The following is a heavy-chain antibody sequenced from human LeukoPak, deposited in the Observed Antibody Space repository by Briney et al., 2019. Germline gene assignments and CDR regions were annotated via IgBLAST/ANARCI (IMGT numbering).Heavy chain of an antibody. CDR3: ARDTLLCSSTSCYTDPVGY. CDR2: INPNSGGT. J-gene: IGHJ4*02. V-gene: IGHV1-2*02. CDR1: GYTFTGYY. Sequence: ASVKVSCKASGYTFTGYYMHWVRQAPGQGLEWMGWINPNSGGTNYAQKFQGRVTMTRDTSISTAYMELSRLRPDDTAVYYCARDTLLCSSTSCYTDPVGYWGQGTLVTVSS. D-gene: IGHD2-2*02.